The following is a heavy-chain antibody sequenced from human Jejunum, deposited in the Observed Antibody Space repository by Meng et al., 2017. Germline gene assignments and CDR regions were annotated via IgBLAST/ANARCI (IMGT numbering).Heavy chain of an antibody. D-gene: IGHD1-14*01. CDR1: GGIFSTFA. CDR2: IIPLYGTT. J-gene: IGHJ5*02. Sequence: QVQLVQSGAEVKKPGSSVKVSCKASGGIFSTFAFNGVRQAPGQGLEWMGVIIPLYGTTKYAQQFQGRVTITADESTTTVYMEVGSLTSEDTAVYYCAKSITASYNWFNPWGQGALVTVSS. V-gene: IGHV1-69*01. CDR3: AKSITASYNWFNP.